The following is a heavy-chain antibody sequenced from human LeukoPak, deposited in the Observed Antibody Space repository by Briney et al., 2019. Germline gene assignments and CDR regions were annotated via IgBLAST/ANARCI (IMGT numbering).Heavy chain of an antibody. D-gene: IGHD3-3*01. Sequence: SETLSLTCTVSGGSISSGGYYWSWIRQHPGKGLEWIGYIYYSGSTYYNPSLKSRVTMSVDTSKNQFSLKLSSVTAADTAVYYCARDLESGSSPWYYYMDVWGKGTTVTVSS. CDR3: ARDLESGSSPWYYYMDV. CDR2: IYYSGST. V-gene: IGHV4-31*03. J-gene: IGHJ6*03. CDR1: GGSISSGGYY.